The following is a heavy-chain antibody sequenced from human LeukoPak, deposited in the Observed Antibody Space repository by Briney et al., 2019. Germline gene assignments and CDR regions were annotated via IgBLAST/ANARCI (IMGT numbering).Heavy chain of an antibody. Sequence: QPSETLSLTCAVYGGSFSGYYWGWIRQPPGKGLEWIGEINHSGSTNYNPSLKSRVTISVDTSKNQFSLKLSSVTAADTAVYYCARTRNPHYYDSSGPHTDYWGQGTLVTVSS. CDR2: INHSGST. D-gene: IGHD3-22*01. J-gene: IGHJ4*02. CDR3: ARTRNPHYYDSSGPHTDY. CDR1: GGSFSGYY. V-gene: IGHV4-34*01.